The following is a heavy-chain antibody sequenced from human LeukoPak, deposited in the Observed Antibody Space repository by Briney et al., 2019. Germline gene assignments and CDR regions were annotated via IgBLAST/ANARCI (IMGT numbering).Heavy chain of an antibody. CDR2: INAGNGNT. D-gene: IGHD4-11*01. CDR3: ARGGSRDYTWVFFGY. Sequence: ASVKVSCKASGYTFTSYVMHWVRQAPGQRLEWMGWINAGNGNTKYSQKFQGRVTITRDTSASTAYMELSSLRSEDTAVYYCARGGSRDYTWVFFGYWGQGTLVTVSS. V-gene: IGHV1-3*01. J-gene: IGHJ4*02. CDR1: GYTFTSYV.